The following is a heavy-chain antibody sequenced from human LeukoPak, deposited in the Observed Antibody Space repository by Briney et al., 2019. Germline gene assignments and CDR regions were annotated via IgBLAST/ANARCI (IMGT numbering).Heavy chain of an antibody. D-gene: IGHD3-3*01. CDR2: ISGSGGAT. J-gene: IGHJ5*02. CDR1: GFTFSSYA. Sequence: PGGSLRLSCAASGFTFSSYAMSWVRQAPGKGLEWVSIISGSGGATYYADSVKGRFTISRDNSKNTLFLQMNSLGAEDTAIYHCAKDSRVSPTERFNWFDPWGQGTLVTVSS. CDR3: AKDSRVSPTERFNWFDP. V-gene: IGHV3-23*01.